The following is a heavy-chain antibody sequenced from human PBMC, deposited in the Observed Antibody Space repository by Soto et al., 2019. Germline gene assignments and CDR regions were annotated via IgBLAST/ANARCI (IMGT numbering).Heavy chain of an antibody. CDR3: AHIVVAGLGYYFDY. V-gene: IGHV2-5*02. CDR1: GFSLSSTRMA. D-gene: IGHD6-19*01. J-gene: IGHJ4*02. CDR2: IYWDDDK. Sequence: QITLKESGPTLVKPTQTLTLTCTFSGFSLSSTRMAVGWIRQPPGQSLEWLALIYWDDDKRYSPFLKSRLTITKDTSKNQVVLTRSNMDPVDTARYYCAHIVVAGLGYYFDYWGQGTLVTVSS.